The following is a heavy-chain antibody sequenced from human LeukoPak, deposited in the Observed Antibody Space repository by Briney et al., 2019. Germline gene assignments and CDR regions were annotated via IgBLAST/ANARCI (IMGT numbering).Heavy chain of an antibody. CDR2: IIPIFGTA. D-gene: IGHD2-2*01. CDR3: ARVVYCSSTSCYNWFDP. Sequence: SVKVSCKASGGTLSSYAISWVRQAPGQGLEWMGRIIPIFGTANYAQKFQGRVTITADKSTSTAYMELSSLRSEDTAVYYCARVVYCSSTSCYNWFDPWGQGTLVTVSS. V-gene: IGHV1-69*06. J-gene: IGHJ5*02. CDR1: GGTLSSYA.